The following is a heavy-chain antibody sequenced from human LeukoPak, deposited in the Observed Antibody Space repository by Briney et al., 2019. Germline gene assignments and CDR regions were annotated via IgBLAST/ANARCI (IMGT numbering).Heavy chain of an antibody. V-gene: IGHV1-2*02. J-gene: IGHJ4*02. CDR2: INPNSGGT. Sequence: ASVKVSCKASGYTFTGYYMHWVRQAPGQGLEWMGWINPNSGGTNYAQKFQGRVTMTRDTSISTAYMELSRLRSDDTAVYYCARKYCSSTSCYGWVDYWGQGTLVTVSS. D-gene: IGHD2-2*01. CDR3: ARKYCSSTSCYGWVDY. CDR1: GYTFTGYY.